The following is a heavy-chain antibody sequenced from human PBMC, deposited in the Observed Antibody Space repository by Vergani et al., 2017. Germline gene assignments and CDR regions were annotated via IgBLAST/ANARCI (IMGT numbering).Heavy chain of an antibody. J-gene: IGHJ6*03. CDR2: IYYSGST. V-gene: IGHV4-31*03. CDR1: GGSISSGGYY. Sequence: QVQLQESGPGLVKPSETLSLTCTVSGGSISSGGYYWSWIRQHPGKGLEWIGYIYYSGSTYYNPSLKSRVTISVDTSKNQFSLKLSSVTAADTAVYYCARGFWSGSPYYYMDVWGKGTTVTVSS. CDR3: ARGFWSGSPYYYMDV. D-gene: IGHD3-3*01.